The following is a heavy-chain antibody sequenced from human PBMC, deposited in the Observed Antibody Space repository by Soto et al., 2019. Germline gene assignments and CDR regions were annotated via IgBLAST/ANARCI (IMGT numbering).Heavy chain of an antibody. CDR3: ASTIMGVSTLGIFDY. V-gene: IGHV4-59*08. D-gene: IGHD3-10*01. Sequence: SETLSLTCTVSGGSISSYYWSWIRQPPGKGLEWIGYIYYSGSTNYNPSLKSRVTISVDTSKNQFSLKLSSVTAADTAVYYCASTIMGVSTLGIFDYWGQGTLVTVSS. CDR2: IYYSGST. J-gene: IGHJ4*02. CDR1: GGSISSYY.